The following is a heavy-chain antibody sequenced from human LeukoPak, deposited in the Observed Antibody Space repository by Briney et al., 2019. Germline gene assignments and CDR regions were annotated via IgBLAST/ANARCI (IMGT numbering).Heavy chain of an antibody. Sequence: GGSLRLSCAASGFTFSSYAMHWVRQAPGKGLEWVAVISYDGSNKYYADSVKGRFTISRDNSKNTLYLQMNSLRSDTAVYYCARDHRPGGETGKAPGGRGPGNLGTVPS. J-gene: IGHJ4*02. CDR1: GFTFSSYA. D-gene: IGHD3-16*01. CDR2: ISYDGSNK. CDR3: ARDHRPGGETGKAPGG. V-gene: IGHV3-30-3*01.